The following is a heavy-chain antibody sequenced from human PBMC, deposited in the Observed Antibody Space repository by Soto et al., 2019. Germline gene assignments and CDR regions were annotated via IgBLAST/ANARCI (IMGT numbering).Heavy chain of an antibody. CDR2: IYYSGST. J-gene: IGHJ6*02. CDR3: ARVFEGSGSYYGYYGMDV. Sequence: TSETLSLTCTVSGGSISSYYWSRIRQPPGKGLEWIGYIYYSGSTNYNPSLKSRVTISVDTSKNLFSLKLSSVTAADTAVYYCARVFEGSGSYYGYYGMDVWGQGTTVTAP. V-gene: IGHV4-59*01. CDR1: GGSISSYY. D-gene: IGHD1-26*01.